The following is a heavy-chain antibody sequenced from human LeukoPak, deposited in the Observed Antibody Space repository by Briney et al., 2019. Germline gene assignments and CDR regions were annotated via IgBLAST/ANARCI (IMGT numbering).Heavy chain of an antibody. CDR1: GGSISSYY. CDR2: IYYSGST. V-gene: IGHV4-59*01. Sequence: PSETLSLTCTVSGGSISSYYWSWIRQPPGKGLEWIGYIYYSGSTNYNPSLKSRVTISVDTSKNQFSLKLSSVTAADTAVYYCARMTYYYDSSGYYPLGFDYWGQGTLVTASS. CDR3: ARMTYYYDSSGYYPLGFDY. D-gene: IGHD3-22*01. J-gene: IGHJ4*02.